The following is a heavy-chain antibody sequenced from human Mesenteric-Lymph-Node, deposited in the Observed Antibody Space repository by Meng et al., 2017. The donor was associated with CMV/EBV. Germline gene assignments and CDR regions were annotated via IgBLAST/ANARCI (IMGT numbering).Heavy chain of an antibody. V-gene: IGHV3-74*01. J-gene: IGHJ4*02. CDR2: MNTDGSST. Sequence: GESLKISCAASGFTFSYYWMHWVRQAPGKGLVWVSRMNTDGSSTRYADSAKGRFTISRDNAKNTLYLQMNSLRAEDTAVYYCASAYYDNRPFDYWGQGTLVTVSS. CDR3: ASAYYDNRPFDY. CDR1: GFTFSYYW. D-gene: IGHD3-22*01.